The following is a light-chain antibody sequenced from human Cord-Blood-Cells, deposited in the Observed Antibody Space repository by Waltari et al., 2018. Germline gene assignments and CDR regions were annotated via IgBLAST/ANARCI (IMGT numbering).Light chain of an antibody. CDR2: QDS. CDR1: KLGDKY. Sequence: SYELTQPPPVSVSPGQTASITCSADKLGDKYACWYQQKPGQYPVLVIYQDSKRPSGIPERFSGSNSGNTATLTISGTQAMDEADYYCQAWDSSTVVFGGGTKLTVL. J-gene: IGLJ2*01. CDR3: QAWDSSTVV. V-gene: IGLV3-1*01.